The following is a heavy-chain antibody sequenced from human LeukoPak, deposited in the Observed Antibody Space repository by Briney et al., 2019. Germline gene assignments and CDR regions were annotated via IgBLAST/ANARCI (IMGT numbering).Heavy chain of an antibody. CDR1: GFTFSSYS. CDR2: ISSSSSTI. V-gene: IGHV3-48*01. Sequence: GGSLRLSCAASGFTFSSYSMNWVRQAPGKGLEWVSYISSSSSTIYYADSVKGRFTISRDNAKNSLYLQMNSLRAEDTAVYYCARSAGIEWELPFDYWGQGTLVTVSS. J-gene: IGHJ4*02. CDR3: ARSAGIEWELPFDY. D-gene: IGHD1-26*01.